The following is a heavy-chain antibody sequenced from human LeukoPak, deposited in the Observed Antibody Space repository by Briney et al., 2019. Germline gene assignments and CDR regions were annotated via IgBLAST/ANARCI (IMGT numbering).Heavy chain of an antibody. CDR3: AKEKMPAITMVRGVIQD. CDR1: GFTFDDYA. D-gene: IGHD3-10*01. V-gene: IGHV3-9*01. Sequence: GGSLRLSCAASGFTFDDYAMHWVRQAPGKGLEWVSGISWNSGSIGYADSVKGRFTTSRDNAKNSLYLQMNSLRAEDTALYYCAKEKMPAITMVRGVIQDWGQGTLVTVSS. CDR2: ISWNSGSI. J-gene: IGHJ4*02.